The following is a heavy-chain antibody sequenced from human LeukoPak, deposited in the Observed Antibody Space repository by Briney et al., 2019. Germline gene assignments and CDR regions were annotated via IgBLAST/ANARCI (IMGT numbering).Heavy chain of an antibody. J-gene: IGHJ4*02. V-gene: IGHV1-18*04. CDR1: GYTFTSYG. D-gene: IGHD2-2*01. Sequence: VASVTVSCKASGYTFTSYGISWVRQAPGQGLEWMGWISAYSGNTNYAQKLQGRVTMTTDTSTSTAYMELRSLRSDDTAVYYCASSHRIPHCSSTSCQSSGFDYWGQGTLVTVSS. CDR3: ASSHRIPHCSSTSCQSSGFDY. CDR2: ISAYSGNT.